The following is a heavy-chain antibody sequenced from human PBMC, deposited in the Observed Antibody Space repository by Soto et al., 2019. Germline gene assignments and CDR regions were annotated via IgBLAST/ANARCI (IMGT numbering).Heavy chain of an antibody. CDR1: SGSISSSNW. J-gene: IGHJ4*02. CDR2: IYHSGST. D-gene: IGHD6-13*01. Sequence: SETLSLTCAVSSGSISSSNWWSWVRQPPGKGLEWIGEIYHSGSTNYNPSLKSRVTISVDKSKNQFSLQLTSVTVEDTAVYYCATSYGNAWYTYWGQGTQVTVSS. V-gene: IGHV4-4*02. CDR3: ATSYGNAWYTY.